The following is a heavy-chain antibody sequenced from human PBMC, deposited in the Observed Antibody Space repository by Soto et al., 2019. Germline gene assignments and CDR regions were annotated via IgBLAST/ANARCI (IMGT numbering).Heavy chain of an antibody. V-gene: IGHV4-59*01. CDR3: ARGGYYDSSGYYDY. D-gene: IGHD3-22*01. Sequence: TSETLSLTCAVSGGSISSYYWSWIRQPPGKGLEWIGYIYYSGSTNYNPSLKSRVTISVDTSKNQFSLKLSSVTAADTAVYYCARGGYYDSSGYYDYWGQGTLVPSPQ. CDR1: GGSISSYY. CDR2: IYYSGST. J-gene: IGHJ4*02.